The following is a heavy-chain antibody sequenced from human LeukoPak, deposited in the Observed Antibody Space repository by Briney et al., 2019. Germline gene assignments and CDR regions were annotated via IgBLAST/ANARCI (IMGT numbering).Heavy chain of an antibody. CDR2: IGIDSGNT. Sequence: GGSLRLSCTASGFPFIEYSMNWVRPVPGRGLEWISYIGIDSGNTKYADSVRGRFTISADKAKNSLYLQMNSLRVEDTAVYYCARDHNYAFDNWGQGTLVSVAS. CDR3: ARDHNYAFDN. V-gene: IGHV3-48*01. J-gene: IGHJ4*02. D-gene: IGHD1-1*01. CDR1: GFPFIEYS.